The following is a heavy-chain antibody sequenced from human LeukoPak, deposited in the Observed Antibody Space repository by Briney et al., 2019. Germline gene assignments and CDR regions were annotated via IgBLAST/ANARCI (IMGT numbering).Heavy chain of an antibody. J-gene: IGHJ6*03. CDR2: IKQDGSEK. CDR1: GFTFSSYW. Sequence: GGSLRLSCAASGFTFSSYWMNWVRQAPGKGLEWVANIKQDGSEKYFIDSVKGRFTISRDNAKNSLYLQMNSLRAEDTAVYYCAKANYEPSYCSSTSCYRGMDVWGKGTTVTVSS. CDR3: AKANYEPSYCSSTSCYRGMDV. D-gene: IGHD2-2*02. V-gene: IGHV3-7*01.